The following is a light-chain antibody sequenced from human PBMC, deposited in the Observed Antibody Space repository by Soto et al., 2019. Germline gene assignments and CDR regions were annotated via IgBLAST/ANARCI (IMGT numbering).Light chain of an antibody. CDR2: SNN. V-gene: IGLV1-44*01. CDR3: AAWDDSLNGRYV. CDR1: RSNIGSNS. J-gene: IGLJ1*01. Sequence: QSVLTQPPSASGTPGQRVTISCSGDRSNIGSNSVNWYQQLPGTAPKLLIYSNNQRPSGVPDRFSGSKSGTSASLASSGLQAEDEADYYCAAWDDSLNGRYVFGTGTKLTVL.